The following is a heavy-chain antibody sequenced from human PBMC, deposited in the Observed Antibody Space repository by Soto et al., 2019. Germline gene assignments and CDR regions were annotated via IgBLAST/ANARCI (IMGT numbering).Heavy chain of an antibody. D-gene: IGHD6-13*01. V-gene: IGHV1-8*01. CDR3: ARRGFSSSWGYWYFDL. J-gene: IGHJ2*01. CDR2: VNPNSGKT. Sequence: QVQLVQSGAEVKKPGASVKVSCKASGYTFTSYDINWVRQATGQGLEWMGWVNPNSGKTGYAQKFQGRVTMTRNTSISTAYMELSSLRSEDTAVYFCARRGFSSSWGYWYFDLWGRGTLVTVSS. CDR1: GYTFTSYD.